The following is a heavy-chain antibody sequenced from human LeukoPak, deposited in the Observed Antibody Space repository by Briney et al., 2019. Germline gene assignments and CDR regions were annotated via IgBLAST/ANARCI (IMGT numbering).Heavy chain of an antibody. D-gene: IGHD1-14*01. CDR1: GGSISSSSDY. CDR2: IYYSGST. CDR3: ARGGGNHHPLGFDY. Sequence: SETLSLTCTVSGGSISSSSDYWGWIRQPPGKGLEWIGSIYYSGSTYYNPSLKSRVTISVDTSKNQFSLKLSSVTAADTAVYYWARGGGNHHPLGFDYGGKEPLVPFSS. J-gene: IGHJ4*02. V-gene: IGHV4-39*07.